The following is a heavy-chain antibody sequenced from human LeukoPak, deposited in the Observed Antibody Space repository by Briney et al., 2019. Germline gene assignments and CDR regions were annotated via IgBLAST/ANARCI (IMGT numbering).Heavy chain of an antibody. V-gene: IGHV4-59*01. CDR1: GGSISSYY. Sequence: RPSETLSLTCTVSGGSISSYYWSWIRQPPGKGLEWIGFIYYSGSTNYNPSLKSRVTISVDTSKNQFFLNLRSVTAADTAVYYCARARRYYDSSGYHDYWGQGTLVTVSS. D-gene: IGHD3-22*01. J-gene: IGHJ4*02. CDR2: IYYSGST. CDR3: ARARRYYDSSGYHDY.